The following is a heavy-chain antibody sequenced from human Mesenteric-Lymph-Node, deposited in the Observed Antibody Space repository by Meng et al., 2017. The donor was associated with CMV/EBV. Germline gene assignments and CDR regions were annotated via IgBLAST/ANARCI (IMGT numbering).Heavy chain of an antibody. CDR2: ISAYNGNT. Sequence: QASGFTFAGYYVHWVRQAPGQGLEWMGWISAYNGNTNYAQKLQGRVTMATDTSTSTAYMELRSLRSDDTALYYCARDGYSSGWYNDYWGQGTLVTVSS. J-gene: IGHJ4*02. CDR3: ARDGYSSGWYNDY. CDR1: GFTFAGYY. D-gene: IGHD6-19*01. V-gene: IGHV1-18*04.